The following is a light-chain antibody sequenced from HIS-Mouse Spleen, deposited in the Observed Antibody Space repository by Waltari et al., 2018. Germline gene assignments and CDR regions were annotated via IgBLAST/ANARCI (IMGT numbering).Light chain of an antibody. CDR3: SSYTSSSTVV. Sequence: QSALTQPASVSGSPGQSITISCTGTSRDVGGSNHVSWYQQHPGKAPKLMIYEVSNRPSGVSNRFSGSKSGNTASLTISGLQAEYEADYYCSSYTSSSTVVFGGGTKLTVL. CDR2: EVS. J-gene: IGLJ2*01. CDR1: SRDVGGSNH. V-gene: IGLV2-14*01.